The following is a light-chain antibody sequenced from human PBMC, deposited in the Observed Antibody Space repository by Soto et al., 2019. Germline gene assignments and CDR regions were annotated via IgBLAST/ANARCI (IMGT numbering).Light chain of an antibody. CDR3: QQYMSSVT. Sequence: EIVLTQSPGSLSLSPGQRAPLSCRASQSVDSTFFAWYQKKPGQAPRLLIYGASKRDTGVPDRFSGSGSGTDFTLTISRLEPEDLAVYYCQQYMSSVTFGQGTKVEI. V-gene: IGKV3-20*01. CDR2: GAS. CDR1: QSVDSTF. J-gene: IGKJ1*01.